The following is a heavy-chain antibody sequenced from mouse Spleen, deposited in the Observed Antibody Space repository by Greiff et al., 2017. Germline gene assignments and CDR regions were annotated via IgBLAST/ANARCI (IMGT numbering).Heavy chain of an antibody. J-gene: IGHJ4*01. D-gene: IGHD2-1*01. CDR1: GYMFTIYL. CDR3: AKYGNPWAMDY. V-gene: IGHV1S81*02. CDR2: INPSNGRT. Sequence: QVQLQQPGAELVKPGASVKLSCKASGYMFTIYLMHWVKQRPGQGLEWIGEINPSNGRTDYNEKFKNKATLTVDKSSSTAYMQLSSLTSEDSAVYYCAKYGNPWAMDYWGQGTSVTVSS.